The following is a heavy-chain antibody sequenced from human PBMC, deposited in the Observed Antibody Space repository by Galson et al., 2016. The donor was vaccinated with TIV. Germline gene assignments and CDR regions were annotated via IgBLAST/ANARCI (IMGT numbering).Heavy chain of an antibody. CDR1: GFTFGNSA. J-gene: IGHJ4*02. CDR2: INDDGGRT. D-gene: IGHD3-16*02. CDR3: AKVEDGAMLTYGGIIVLGGFDY. Sequence: SLRLSCAASGFTFGNSAMSWVRQAPGKGLEWVSVINDDGGRTYYANSVKGRLTISRDNSKNKVYLQMYNLRVEDTAVYYCAKVEDGAMLTYGGIIVLGGFDYWGQGSLVTVSS. V-gene: IGHV3-23*01.